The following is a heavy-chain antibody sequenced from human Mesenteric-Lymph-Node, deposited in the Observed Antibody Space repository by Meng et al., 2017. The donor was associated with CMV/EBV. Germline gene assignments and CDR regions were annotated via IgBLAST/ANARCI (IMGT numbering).Heavy chain of an antibody. Sequence: SETLSLTCAISGDSVSSNSAAWNWIRQSPSRGLEWLGRTYYRSKWYNDYAVCVKSRITINPDTSKNQFSLLLNSVTPEDTAVYYCAREAEYSTSWYPWDYWGQGTLVTVSS. J-gene: IGHJ4*02. D-gene: IGHD6-13*01. CDR2: TYYRSKWYN. V-gene: IGHV6-1*01. CDR1: GDSVSSNSAA. CDR3: AREAEYSTSWYPWDY.